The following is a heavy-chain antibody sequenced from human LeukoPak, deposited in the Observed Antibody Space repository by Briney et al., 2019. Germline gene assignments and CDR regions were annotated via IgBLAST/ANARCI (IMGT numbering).Heavy chain of an antibody. J-gene: IGHJ6*02. D-gene: IGHD6-13*01. CDR2: ISGSGGST. CDR1: RFTFSSYA. CDR3: AKPTAGTRPSLYYYYYYGMDV. Sequence: GGSLRLSCVASRFTFSSYAMSWVRQAPGKGLELVSAISGSGGSTYYADSVKGRFTISRENSKNTLYLQMNSLRAEDTAVYYCAKPTAGTRPSLYYYYYYGMDVWGQGTTVTVSS. V-gene: IGHV3-23*01.